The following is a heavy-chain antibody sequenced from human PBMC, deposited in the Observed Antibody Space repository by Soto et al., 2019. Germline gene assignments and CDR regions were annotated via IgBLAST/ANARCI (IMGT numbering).Heavy chain of an antibody. J-gene: IGHJ6*03. CDR1: GFTFSSYA. CDR3: ANLLEWFPTNYYYYYMDV. Sequence: EVQLLESGGGLVQPGGSLRLSCAASGFTFSSYAMSWVRQAPGKGLEWVSAISGSGGSTYYSDSVKRRFTISRDNSKNTLYLQMNSLRAEDTAVYYCANLLEWFPTNYYYYYMDVWGKGTTVTVSS. D-gene: IGHD3-3*01. CDR2: ISGSGGST. V-gene: IGHV3-23*01.